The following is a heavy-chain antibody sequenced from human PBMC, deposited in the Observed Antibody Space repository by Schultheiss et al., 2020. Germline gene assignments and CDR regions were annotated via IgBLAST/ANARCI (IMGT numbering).Heavy chain of an antibody. CDR1: GGSFSGYY. V-gene: IGHV4-59*08. Sequence: SETLSLTCAVYGGSFSGYYWSWIRQPPGKGLEWIGYIYYSGSTNYNPSLKSRVTISVDTSKNQFSLKLSSVTAADTAVYYCARAGKAARGLPTYNWFDPWGQGTLVTVSS. D-gene: IGHD6-6*01. CDR2: IYYSGST. J-gene: IGHJ5*02. CDR3: ARAGKAARGLPTYNWFDP.